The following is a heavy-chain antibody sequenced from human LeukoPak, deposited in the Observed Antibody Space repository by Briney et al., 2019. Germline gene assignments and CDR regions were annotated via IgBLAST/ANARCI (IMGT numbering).Heavy chain of an antibody. Sequence: PGGSLRLSCAASGFTFTNYAMNWVRQAPGKGLEWVSTISPSGSDSYYADSVKGRFTISRDISKNTLYLQMNSLRAEDTAVYYCARSDYYDYWGQGTLVTVSS. J-gene: IGHJ4*02. CDR3: ARSDYYDY. V-gene: IGHV3-23*01. D-gene: IGHD3-22*01. CDR1: GFTFTNYA. CDR2: ISPSGSDS.